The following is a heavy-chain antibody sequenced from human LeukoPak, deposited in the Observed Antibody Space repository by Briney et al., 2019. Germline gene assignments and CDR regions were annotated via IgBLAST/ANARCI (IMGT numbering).Heavy chain of an antibody. D-gene: IGHD3-16*02. CDR2: IRYDGGNE. CDR1: GFTFSSYG. V-gene: IGHV3-30*02. Sequence: PGGSLRLSCAASGFTFSSYGMHWVRQAPGKGLEWVAFIRYDGGNEYYADSVKGRFTISRDNSKNTVYLQMNSLRAEDTAVYYCAKTLYTSELGEVFDYWGQGTLVTVSS. CDR3: AKTLYTSELGEVFDY. J-gene: IGHJ4*02.